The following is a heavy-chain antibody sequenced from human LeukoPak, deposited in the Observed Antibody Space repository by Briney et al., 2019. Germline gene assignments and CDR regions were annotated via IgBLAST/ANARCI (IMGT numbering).Heavy chain of an antibody. D-gene: IGHD6-19*01. CDR2: IYSGGST. Sequence: GGSLRLSCAASEFSVGSNYMTWVRQAPGKGLEWVSLIYSGGSTYYADSVKGRFTISRDNSKNTLYLQMNSLRAEDTAVYYCARGGSSGPEFDYWGQGTLVTVSS. CDR3: ARGGSSGPEFDY. J-gene: IGHJ4*02. V-gene: IGHV3-66*01. CDR1: EFSVGSNY.